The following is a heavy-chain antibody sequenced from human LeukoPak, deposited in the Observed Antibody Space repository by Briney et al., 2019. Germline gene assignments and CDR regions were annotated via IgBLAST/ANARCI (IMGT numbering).Heavy chain of an antibody. CDR2: IIPIFGTA. D-gene: IGHD5-12*01. V-gene: IGHV1-69*13. CDR1: GGTFSSYA. J-gene: IGHJ4*02. CDR3: ARLLVGYDFPLDY. Sequence: SVKVSCKASGGTFSSYAISWVRQAPGQGLEWMGGIIPIFGTANYAQKFQGRVTITADESTSTAYMELSSLRSEDTAVYYCARLLVGYDFPLDYWGQGTLVTVSS.